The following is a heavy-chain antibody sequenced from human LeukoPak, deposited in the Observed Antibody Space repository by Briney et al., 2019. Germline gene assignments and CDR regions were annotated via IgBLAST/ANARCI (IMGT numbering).Heavy chain of an antibody. V-gene: IGHV5-51*01. J-gene: IGHJ6*04. CDR3: AIQGGSGTMDYYYYGMDV. CDR1: GSCFTNYW. Sequence: AASLNISYTCSGSCFTNYWIGWVRPLPEKGLGWMWIISSGDSDNRYHKSFQSQVTISADKSISTAYLQWSSVKASDTAMYYCAIQGGSGTMDYYYYGMDVWGKGTTVSVS. CDR2: ISSGDSDN. D-gene: IGHD3-10*01.